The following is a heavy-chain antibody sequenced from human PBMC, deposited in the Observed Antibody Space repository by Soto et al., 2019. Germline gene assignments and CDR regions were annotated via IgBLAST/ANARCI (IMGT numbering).Heavy chain of an antibody. Sequence: SVKVSCKASGGTFSSYAISWVRQAPGQGLEWMGGIIPIFGTANYAQKFQGRVTITADESTSTAYMELSSLRSEDTAVYYCARDFSSGHDAFDIWGQRTMVTVSS. CDR3: ARDFSSGHDAFDI. J-gene: IGHJ3*02. CDR1: GGTFSSYA. V-gene: IGHV1-69*13. CDR2: IIPIFGTA. D-gene: IGHD6-19*01.